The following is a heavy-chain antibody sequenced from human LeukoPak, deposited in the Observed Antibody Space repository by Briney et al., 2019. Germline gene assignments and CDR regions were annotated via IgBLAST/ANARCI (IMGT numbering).Heavy chain of an antibody. V-gene: IGHV4-34*01. J-gene: IGHJ5*02. D-gene: IGHD3-10*01. CDR3: ARGPLLLWFGELLYPGDWFDP. Sequence: SETLSLTCAVYGGSFSGYYWSWIRQPPGKGLEWIGEINHSGSTNYNPSLKSRVTISVDTSKNQFSLKLSSVTAADTAVYYCARGPLLLWFGELLYPGDWFDPWGQGTLVTVSS. CDR2: INHSGST. CDR1: GGSFSGYY.